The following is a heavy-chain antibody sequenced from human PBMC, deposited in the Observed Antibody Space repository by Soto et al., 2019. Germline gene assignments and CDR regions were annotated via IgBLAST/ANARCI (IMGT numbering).Heavy chain of an antibody. CDR2: IYYSGST. Sequence: SEAKSLTSTVFAGSISNSSYYWAWNRQPPGKGLEWIGSIYYSGSTYYNPSLKSRVTISVDTSKNQFSLKLSSVTAADTAVYYCASPKIAFYNWFDPWGQGTLVTVSS. D-gene: IGHD3-3*02. CDR1: AGSISNSSYY. CDR3: ASPKIAFYNWFDP. V-gene: IGHV4-39*01. J-gene: IGHJ5*02.